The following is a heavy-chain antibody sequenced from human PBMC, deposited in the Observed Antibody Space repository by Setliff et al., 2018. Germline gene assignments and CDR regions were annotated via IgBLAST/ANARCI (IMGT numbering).Heavy chain of an antibody. D-gene: IGHD2-2*01. Sequence: LRLSCAASGFTFSTYWMHWVRQVPGKGLVWVSRINSDGSSINYADSVKGRFTISRDNAKNTLCLQMNSLRAGDTAVYYCARDPGYCSSTRCYEAYYYYYMDVWGKGTTVTVSS. CDR2: INSDGSSI. CDR3: ARDPGYCSSTRCYEAYYYYYMDV. J-gene: IGHJ6*03. CDR1: GFTFSTYW. V-gene: IGHV3-74*01.